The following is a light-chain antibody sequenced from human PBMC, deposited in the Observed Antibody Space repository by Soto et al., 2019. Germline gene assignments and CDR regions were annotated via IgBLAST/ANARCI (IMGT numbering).Light chain of an antibody. Sequence: EIVMTQSPATLSVSPGERATLSCRASQSVSSYLAWYQQKPGQAPRLLIYGAFTRATGVSARFSGSGSGTEFTLTISSLQSEDFAIYYCQQYHDWPRTFGQGTKVEVK. V-gene: IGKV3-15*01. CDR3: QQYHDWPRT. CDR2: GAF. CDR1: QSVSSY. J-gene: IGKJ1*01.